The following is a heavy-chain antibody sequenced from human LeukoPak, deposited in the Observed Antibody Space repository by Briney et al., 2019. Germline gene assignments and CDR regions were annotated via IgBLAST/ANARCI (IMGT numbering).Heavy chain of an antibody. Sequence: PSQTLSLTCTVSGDSISSGDYYWSWIRQPAGKGLEWIGRISSSGSTNYNPSLKSRVTISVDTSKNQFSLKLSSVTAADTAVYYCARITYYDILTGPHDETLFDYWGQGTLVTVSS. CDR2: ISSSGST. CDR1: GDSISSGDYY. V-gene: IGHV4-61*02. CDR3: ARITYYDILTGPHDETLFDY. D-gene: IGHD3-9*01. J-gene: IGHJ4*02.